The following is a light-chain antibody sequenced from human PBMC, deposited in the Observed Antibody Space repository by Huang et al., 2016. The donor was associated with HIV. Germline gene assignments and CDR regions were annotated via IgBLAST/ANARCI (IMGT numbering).Light chain of an antibody. J-gene: IGKJ5*01. CDR2: AAS. CDR1: QGISNS. V-gene: IGKV1-NL1*01. Sequence: DIQMTQSPSSLSASVGDRVTITCRASQGISNSLAWYQQKPGKAPKLLLYAASRLKSGDPSRFSGSGSGTDYTLTISSRQPEDFATYYCQQYYSTPPITFGQGTRLEIK. CDR3: QQYYSTPPIT.